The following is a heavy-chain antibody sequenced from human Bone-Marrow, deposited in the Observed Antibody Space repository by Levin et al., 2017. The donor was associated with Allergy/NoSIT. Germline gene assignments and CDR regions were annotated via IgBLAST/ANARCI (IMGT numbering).Heavy chain of an antibody. CDR1: GYTFTSYG. CDR3: ARDTFGNVALGKRTGGMDV. Sequence: PEASVKVSCKASGYTFTSYGISWVRQAPGQGLEWMGWISAYNGNTNYAQKLQGRVTMTTDTSTSTAYMELRSLRSDDTAVYYCARDTFGNVALGKRTGGMDVWGQGTTVTVSS. D-gene: IGHD3-16*01. J-gene: IGHJ6*02. V-gene: IGHV1-18*01. CDR2: ISAYNGNT.